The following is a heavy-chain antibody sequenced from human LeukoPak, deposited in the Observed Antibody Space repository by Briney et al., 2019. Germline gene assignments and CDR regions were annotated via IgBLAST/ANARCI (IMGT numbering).Heavy chain of an antibody. CDR1: GFSLSTSGVA. D-gene: IGHD3-22*01. Sequence: SGPTLVKPTQTLTLTCTFSGFSLSTSGVAVGWIRQPPGKALEWLALIYWNDDKRHSPSLKSRLTITKDTSKNQVVLIMTNMDPVDTATYYCARQVPYYYDSSGYYYVDYWGQGTLVTVSS. V-gene: IGHV2-5*01. J-gene: IGHJ4*02. CDR2: IYWNDDK. CDR3: ARQVPYYYDSSGYYYVDY.